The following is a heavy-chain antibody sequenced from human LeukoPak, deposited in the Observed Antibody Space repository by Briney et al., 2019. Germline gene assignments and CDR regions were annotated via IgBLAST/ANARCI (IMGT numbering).Heavy chain of an antibody. V-gene: IGHV3-9*01. J-gene: IGHJ1*01. CDR3: AKDIEYSSSWYGYFQH. CDR1: GFTFDDYA. D-gene: IGHD6-13*01. Sequence: GGSLRLSCAASGFTFDDYAMHWVRQAPGKGLEWVSGISWNSGSIGYADSVKGRFTISRDNAKNSLYLQMNSLRAEDTALYYCAKDIEYSSSWYGYFQHWGQGTLVTVSS. CDR2: ISWNSGSI.